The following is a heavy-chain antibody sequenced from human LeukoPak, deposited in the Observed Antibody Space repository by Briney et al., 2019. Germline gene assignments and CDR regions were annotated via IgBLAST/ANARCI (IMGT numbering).Heavy chain of an antibody. CDR3: ARRHSSSWTPFDY. CDR2: INHSGST. Sequence: PSETLSLTCADYGGSFSGYYWSWIRQPPGKGLEWIGEINHSGSTNYNPSLKSRVTISVDTSKNQFSLKLSSVTAADTAVYYYARRHSSSWTPFDYWGQGTLVTVSS. CDR1: GGSFSGYY. J-gene: IGHJ4*02. D-gene: IGHD6-13*01. V-gene: IGHV4-34*01.